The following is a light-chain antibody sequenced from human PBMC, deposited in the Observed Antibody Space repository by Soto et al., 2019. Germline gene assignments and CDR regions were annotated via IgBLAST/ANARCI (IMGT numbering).Light chain of an antibody. V-gene: IGLV1-44*01. Sequence: QSVLTQPPSASGTPGQRVTISCSGSSSDIGSKTVNCYQQLPGTAPKLLMYSNNRRPSAVPDPFSGSKNGSSASLATSGLLPEDEADYYCAGWDDSLNGVVFGGGTKLTVL. CDR2: SNN. J-gene: IGLJ2*01. CDR1: SSDIGSKT. CDR3: AGWDDSLNGVV.